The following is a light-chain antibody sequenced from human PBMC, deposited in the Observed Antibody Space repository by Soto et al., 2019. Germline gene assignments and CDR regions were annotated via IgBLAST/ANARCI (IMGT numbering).Light chain of an antibody. CDR1: QSVSSY. J-gene: IGKJ1*01. CDR2: DAY. CDR3: QQYGSLSWT. V-gene: IGKV3-20*01. Sequence: EIVLTQSPGTLSLSPGGRATLSCRASQSVSSYLAWYQQKPRQAPRLLIYDAYNRATGIPDRFSGSGSGTDFTLTISRLEPEDFAVYYCQQYGSLSWTFGQGTKVDIK.